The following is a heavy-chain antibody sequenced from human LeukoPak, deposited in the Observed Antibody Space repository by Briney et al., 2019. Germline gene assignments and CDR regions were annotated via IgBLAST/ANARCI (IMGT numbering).Heavy chain of an antibody. CDR2: IYFSGST. CDR1: GGSISTSSYY. J-gene: IGHJ4*02. D-gene: IGHD6-19*01. CDR3: ARDGGTSGWYARTFDY. Sequence: SETLSLTCTVSGGSISTSSYYWGWIRQPPGKGLEWIANIYFSGSTYYNPSLKSQVTMSVDTSKNQFSLNLISVTAADTAVYYCARDGGTSGWYARTFDYWGQGTLVTVSS. V-gene: IGHV4-39*07.